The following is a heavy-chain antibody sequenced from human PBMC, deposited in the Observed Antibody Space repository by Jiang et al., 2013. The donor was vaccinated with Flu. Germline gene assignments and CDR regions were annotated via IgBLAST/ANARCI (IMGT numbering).Heavy chain of an antibody. CDR1: GLSFSTYD. V-gene: IGHV3-13*04. J-gene: IGHJ2*01. CDR3: AREYGGNYPYYWYFDL. D-gene: IGHD4-23*01. Sequence: VQLLESGGGLVQPGGSLRLSCVVSGLSFSTYDLHWVRQVAGKGLEWVSAIGTAGDTYYADSVKGRFTISRENAKSSLYLHMNDLRDGDTAVYYCAREYGGNYPYYWYFDLWGRGTLVTVSS. CDR2: IGTAGDT.